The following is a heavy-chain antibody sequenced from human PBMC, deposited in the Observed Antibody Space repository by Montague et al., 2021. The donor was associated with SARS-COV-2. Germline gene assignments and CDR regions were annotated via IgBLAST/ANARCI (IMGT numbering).Heavy chain of an antibody. V-gene: IGHV4-59*01. Sequence: SETLSLTCTVSGSSISSYYWSWIRQPPGKGLEWIAYIYYSGSTNXNPSLKSRVTISVDTSKNQFSLKLRSVTAADTAVYYCARGSGWMGNAFDIWGQGTMVTVSS. CDR2: IYYSGST. CDR3: ARGSGWMGNAFDI. J-gene: IGHJ3*02. D-gene: IGHD6-19*01. CDR1: GSSISSYY.